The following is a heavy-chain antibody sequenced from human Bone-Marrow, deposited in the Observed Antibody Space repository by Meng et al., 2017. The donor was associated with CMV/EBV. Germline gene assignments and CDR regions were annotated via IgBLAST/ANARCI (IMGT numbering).Heavy chain of an antibody. CDR3: AKTTAGAISFDY. Sequence: CAAAGFTFASSAMRWVRQAPGKGLPCVSTLTGRGGYTVSADSVKGRFTLSRDTSKNTLYLQMNSLRLEDTAIHYCAKTTAGAISFDYWGQGTLVTVSS. J-gene: IGHJ4*02. D-gene: IGHD3-10*01. CDR1: GFTFASSA. V-gene: IGHV3-23*01. CDR2: LTGRGGYT.